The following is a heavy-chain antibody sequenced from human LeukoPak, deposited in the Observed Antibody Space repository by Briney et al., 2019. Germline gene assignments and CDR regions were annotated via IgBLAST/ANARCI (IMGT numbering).Heavy chain of an antibody. J-gene: IGHJ4*02. Sequence: ASVKVSCKASGYTFTSYGISWVRQAPGQGLEWMGWISAYNGNTNYAQKLQGRVTMTTDTSTSTAYMELRSLRSDDTAVYYCASSTSGSYYNGGFRENDYWGQGTLVTVSS. V-gene: IGHV1-18*01. CDR2: ISAYNGNT. D-gene: IGHD3-10*01. CDR3: ASSTSGSYYNGGFRENDY. CDR1: GYTFTSYG.